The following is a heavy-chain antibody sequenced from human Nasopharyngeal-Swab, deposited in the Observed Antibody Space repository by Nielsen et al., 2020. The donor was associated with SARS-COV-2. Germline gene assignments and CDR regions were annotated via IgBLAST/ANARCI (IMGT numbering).Heavy chain of an antibody. CDR1: GLSVSSNY. CDR2: IYPGGST. V-gene: IGHV3-53*01. J-gene: IGHJ3*02. Sequence: LSLTCAASGLSVSSNYMSWVRQAPGKGLEWVSIIYPGGSTYYADSVKGRFTISRDSSRNTLYLQMNSLRAEDTAVYYCARAYDNSGDGFDTWGQGTMVTVSS. D-gene: IGHD3-22*01. CDR3: ARAYDNSGDGFDT.